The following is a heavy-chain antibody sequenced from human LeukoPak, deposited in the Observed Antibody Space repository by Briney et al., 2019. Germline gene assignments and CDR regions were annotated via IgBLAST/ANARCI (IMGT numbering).Heavy chain of an antibody. D-gene: IGHD6-13*01. J-gene: IGHJ1*01. Sequence: ASVKVSCKASGYTFTSYDINWVRQATGQGLEWMGWMNPNSGNTGYAQKFQGRVTITRNTSISTAYMELSSLRSEDTAVYYCARVSSSSRSFQHWGQGTLVTVSS. CDR2: MNPNSGNT. V-gene: IGHV1-8*03. CDR1: GYTFTSYD. CDR3: ARVSSSSRSFQH.